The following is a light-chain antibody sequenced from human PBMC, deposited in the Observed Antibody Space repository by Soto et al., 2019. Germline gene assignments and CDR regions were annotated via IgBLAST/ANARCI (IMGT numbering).Light chain of an antibody. V-gene: IGKV3-15*01. Sequence: EIVMTQSPATLSVSPGERAILSCRASKSVSNNLAWYQQKPGQAPRLLIYGAFTRATGIPARFSGSGSGTEFTLTISSLQSEDFAIYYCQQYNNWPPLTFGGGTKVEI. CDR3: QQYNNWPPLT. CDR1: KSVSNN. J-gene: IGKJ4*01. CDR2: GAF.